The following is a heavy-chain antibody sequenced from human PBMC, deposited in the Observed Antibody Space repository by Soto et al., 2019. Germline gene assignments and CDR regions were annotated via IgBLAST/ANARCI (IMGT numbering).Heavy chain of an antibody. Sequence: PSETLSLTCAVYGGSFSGYYWSWIRQPPGKGLEWIGEINHSGSTNYNPSLKSRVTISVDTSKNQFSLKLSSVTAADTAVYYCAREGPVVVVAASNDAFDIWGQGTMV. CDR1: GGSFSGYY. D-gene: IGHD2-15*01. CDR3: AREGPVVVVAASNDAFDI. J-gene: IGHJ3*02. CDR2: INHSGST. V-gene: IGHV4-34*01.